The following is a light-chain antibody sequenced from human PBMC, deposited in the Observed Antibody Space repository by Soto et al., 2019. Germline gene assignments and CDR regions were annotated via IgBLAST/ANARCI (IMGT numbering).Light chain of an antibody. V-gene: IGLV3-1*01. Sequence: SYELTQPPSVSVSPGQTATITCSGYRLGDKNVWWYQQKSGQSPVLVIYEDKRRPSGIPGRFSGSNSGNTATLTISVTQALDEADYYCQAWDSATAVFGGGTKLTVL. CDR1: RLGDKN. CDR3: QAWDSATAV. CDR2: EDK. J-gene: IGLJ2*01.